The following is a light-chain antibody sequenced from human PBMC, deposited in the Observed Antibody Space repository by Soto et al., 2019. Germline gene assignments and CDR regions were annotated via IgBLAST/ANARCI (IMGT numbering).Light chain of an antibody. Sequence: EIVITHSPVTLSCSRGERVTLSCRASQGVGSTLAWYRQQPGQAPRLLIYDAYIRATGVPARFSGSGSGTDFTLTINRVEPEDFAVYFCQQYAGSPRTFGQGTKVDIK. CDR2: DAY. CDR1: QGVGST. CDR3: QQYAGSPRT. V-gene: IGKV3-20*01. J-gene: IGKJ1*01.